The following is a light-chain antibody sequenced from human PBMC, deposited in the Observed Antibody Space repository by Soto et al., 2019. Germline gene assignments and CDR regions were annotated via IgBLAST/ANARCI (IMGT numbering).Light chain of an antibody. Sequence: QSVLTQPPSVSGAPGQRVTISCTGSSSNIGAGYDVHWYQQLPGTAPKVLIYDNNKRPSGVPDRFSGSKSGTSASLAITGLQAEDEAAYYCHSYYVSLSDPVFGGGTKVTVL. J-gene: IGLJ2*01. V-gene: IGLV1-40*01. CDR3: HSYYVSLSDPV. CDR1: SSNIGAGYD. CDR2: DNN.